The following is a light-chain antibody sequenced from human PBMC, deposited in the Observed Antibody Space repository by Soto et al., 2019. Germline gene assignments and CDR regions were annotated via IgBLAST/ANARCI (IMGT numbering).Light chain of an antibody. Sequence: QSALTQPASVSGSPGQSITISCTGTNSDVGSYNLVSWYQQHPGKAPKLMTYEGSKRPSWVSNRFSGSKSGNTASLTISGLQAEDEADYYCCSYAGSSTVVFGVGTKLTVL. CDR3: CSYAGSSTVV. CDR1: NSDVGSYNL. J-gene: IGLJ2*01. V-gene: IGLV2-23*01. CDR2: EGS.